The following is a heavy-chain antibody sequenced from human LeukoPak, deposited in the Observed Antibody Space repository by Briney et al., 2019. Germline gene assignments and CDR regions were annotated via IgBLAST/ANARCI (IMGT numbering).Heavy chain of an antibody. CDR3: ARDLDWILFDY. CDR1: GFTFNTYW. CDR2: VNREGTTT. J-gene: IGHJ4*02. V-gene: IGHV3-74*03. D-gene: IGHD3-9*01. Sequence: GGSMRLSCAASGFTFNTYWMHWVRQAPGKGLVWVARVNREGTTTTYADSVKGRFTISRDNAKNTLYLQMNNLRAEDTAVYYCARDLDWILFDYWGQGTLVTVSS.